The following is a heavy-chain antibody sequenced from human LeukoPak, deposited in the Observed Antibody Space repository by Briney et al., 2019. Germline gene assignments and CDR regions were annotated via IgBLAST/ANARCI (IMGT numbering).Heavy chain of an antibody. V-gene: IGHV3-30*16. Sequence: PGGSLRLSCAASGFTFISFAMHWVRQAPGKGPDWVAVISYDGIIKYYADSVEGRFTISRDNSKNTVYLQMNSLRAEDTAVYYCARDSTYYYDSGSSGPHYFDYWGQGTLVTVSS. CDR3: ARDSTYYYDSGSSGPHYFDY. D-gene: IGHD3-10*01. CDR1: GFTFISFA. J-gene: IGHJ4*02. CDR2: ISYDGIIK.